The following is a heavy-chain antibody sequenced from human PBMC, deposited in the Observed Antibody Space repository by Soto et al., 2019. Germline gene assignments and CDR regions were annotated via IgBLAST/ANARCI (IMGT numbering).Heavy chain of an antibody. D-gene: IGHD4-17*01. CDR2: ISYDGSNK. CDR3: AKNLAGYGDYYYYYYGMDV. CDR1: GFTFSSYG. J-gene: IGHJ6*02. V-gene: IGHV3-30*18. Sequence: GGSLRLSCAASGFTFSSYGMHWVRQAPGKGLEWVAVISYDGSNKYYADSVKGRFTISRDNSKNTLYLQMNSLRAEGTAVYYCAKNLAGYGDYYYYYYGMDVWGQGTTVTVSS.